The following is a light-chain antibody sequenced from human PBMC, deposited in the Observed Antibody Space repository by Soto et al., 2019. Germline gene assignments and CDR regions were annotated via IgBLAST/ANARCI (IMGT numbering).Light chain of an antibody. V-gene: IGKV3-20*01. CDR1: QSVSSSY. CDR3: QQYGSSPIT. J-gene: IGKJ5*01. Sequence: EIVLTQSPGTLSLSPGERASLSCRASQSVSSSYLAWYQQKPGQAPRLLIYGASSRATGIPDRFRGSGSGTDFTLTTSRLEPEEFAVYYCQQYGSSPITFGQGTRLEIK. CDR2: GAS.